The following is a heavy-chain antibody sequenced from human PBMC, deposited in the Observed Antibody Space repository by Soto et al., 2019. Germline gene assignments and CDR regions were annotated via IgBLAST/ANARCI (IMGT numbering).Heavy chain of an antibody. CDR1: GGSISSGDCY. J-gene: IGHJ4*02. Sequence: QVQLQESGPGLVKPSQTLSLTCTVSGGSISSGDCYWCWVRKAPGKGLEWTGYIYYSGSTFYNPSLKSRVTISVETYKNQFSLKLSSVTAADTAVYYCARDAPDHWFDYWGQGTMVTVSS. CDR3: ARDAPDHWFDY. V-gene: IGHV4-30-4*01. CDR2: IYYSGST.